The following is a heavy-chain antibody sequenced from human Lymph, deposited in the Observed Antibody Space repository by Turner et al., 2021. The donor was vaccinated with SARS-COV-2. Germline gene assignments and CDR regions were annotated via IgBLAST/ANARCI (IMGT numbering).Heavy chain of an antibody. V-gene: IGHV4-59*08. D-gene: IGHD6-19*01. CDR1: GGSISSYY. CDR2: IHYSGST. Sequence: VQLQGSGPGLVRPSGTLSPTRTVSGGSISSYYWSWIRQPPGKGLEWIGYIHYSGSTNYNLSLKSRVTISVDTSKNQFSLKLSSVTAADTAVYYCARHGFSGWYGGGMDVWGQGTTVTVSS. J-gene: IGHJ6*02. CDR3: ARHGFSGWYGGGMDV.